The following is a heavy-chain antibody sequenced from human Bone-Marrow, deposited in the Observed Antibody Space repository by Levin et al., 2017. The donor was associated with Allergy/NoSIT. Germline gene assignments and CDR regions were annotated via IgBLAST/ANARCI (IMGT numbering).Heavy chain of an antibody. V-gene: IGHV3-66*01. Sequence: GGSLRLSCAASGFTVSSNYMSWVRQAPGKGLEWVSVIYSGGSTYYADSVKGRFTISRDNSKNTLYLQMNSLRAEDTAVYYCARSPILVEMATITWYFDYWGQGTLVTVSS. J-gene: IGHJ4*02. CDR1: GFTVSSNY. CDR3: ARSPILVEMATITWYFDY. CDR2: IYSGGST. D-gene: IGHD5-24*01.